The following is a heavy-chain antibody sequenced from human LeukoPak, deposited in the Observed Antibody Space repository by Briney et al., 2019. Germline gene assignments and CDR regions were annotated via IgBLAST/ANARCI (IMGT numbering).Heavy chain of an antibody. CDR2: IYHSGST. Sequence: SGTLSLTCAVSGGSISSSNWWSWVRQPPGQGLAWIGEIYHSGSTNYNPSLKSRVTISVDKSKNQFSLKLSSVTAADTAVYYCARDIVVVPAAIRPSYYYYGMDVWGQGTTVTVSS. V-gene: IGHV4-4*02. D-gene: IGHD2-2*02. CDR1: GGSISSSNW. J-gene: IGHJ6*02. CDR3: ARDIVVVPAAIRPSYYYYGMDV.